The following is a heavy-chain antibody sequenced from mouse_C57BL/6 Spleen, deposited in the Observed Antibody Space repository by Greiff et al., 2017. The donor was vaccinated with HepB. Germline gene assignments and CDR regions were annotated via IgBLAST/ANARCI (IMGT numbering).Heavy chain of an antibody. D-gene: IGHD2-12*01. V-gene: IGHV1-52*01. CDR3: ARWDTTGGD. CDR1: GYTFTSYW. J-gene: IGHJ2*01. CDR2: IDPSDSET. Sequence: QVHVKQPGAELVRPGSSVKLSCKASGYTFTSYWMHWVKQRPVQGLEWIGNIDPSDSETNYNQKFKDKATLTVDKSSSTAYMQLSSLTSEDSAVYYCARWDTTGGDWGQGTTLTVSS.